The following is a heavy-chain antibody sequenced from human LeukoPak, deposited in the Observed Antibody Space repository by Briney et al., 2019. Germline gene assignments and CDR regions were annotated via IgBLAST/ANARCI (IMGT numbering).Heavy chain of an antibody. CDR3: ARDYDSSGYYWETLEY. CDR2: IIPIFGTA. CDR1: GGTFSSYA. V-gene: IGHV1-69*01. Sequence: SAKVSCKASGGTFSSYAISWVRQAPGQGLEWMGGIIPIFGTANYAQKFQGRVTITADESTSTAYMELSSLRSEDTAVYYCARDYDSSGYYWETLEYWGQGTLVTVSS. D-gene: IGHD3-22*01. J-gene: IGHJ4*02.